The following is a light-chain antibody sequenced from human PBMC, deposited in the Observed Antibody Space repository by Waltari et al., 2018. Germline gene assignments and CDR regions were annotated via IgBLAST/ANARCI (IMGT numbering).Light chain of an antibody. Sequence: DIEMTQSHSTLSASIGDRVTITCRASQSISSWLAWYQQKPGKAPKLLIFRSSSLESGVPSRFSGSGSGTEFTLTISSLQPDDFAIYYCHQYNSYSPFTFGQGTRLDI. CDR1: QSISSW. CDR3: HQYNSYSPFT. J-gene: IGKJ2*01. V-gene: IGKV1-5*03. CDR2: RSS.